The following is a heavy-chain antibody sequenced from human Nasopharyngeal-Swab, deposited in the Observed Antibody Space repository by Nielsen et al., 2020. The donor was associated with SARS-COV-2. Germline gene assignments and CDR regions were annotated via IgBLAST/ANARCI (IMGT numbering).Heavy chain of an antibody. Sequence: GGSLRLSCAASGFSLSGYAMSWVRQAPGMGLEWVSGINALGGTYYADSVKGRFHISKDNFQNTLYLQMDSLRVEDTATYYCAKFTAAFWSGYPFDRWGQGTLVTVSS. CDR1: GFSLSGYA. CDR3: AKFTAAFWSGYPFDR. J-gene: IGHJ4*02. CDR2: INALGGT. D-gene: IGHD3-3*01. V-gene: IGHV3-23*01.